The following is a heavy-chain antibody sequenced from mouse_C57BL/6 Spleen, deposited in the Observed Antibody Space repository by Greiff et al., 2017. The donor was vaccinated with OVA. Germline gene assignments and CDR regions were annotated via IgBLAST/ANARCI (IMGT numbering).Heavy chain of an antibody. Sequence: EVLLVESGPGLAKPSQTLSLTCSATGYSITSDYWNWIRQFPGNKLEYMGYISYSGSTTYNPSLKSRISITRDTSKNQYYLQLKSVTTEDTATYDCARGITTVVGRYFDVWGTGTTVTVAS. CDR3: ARGITTVVGRYFDV. V-gene: IGHV3-8*01. D-gene: IGHD1-1*01. J-gene: IGHJ1*03. CDR2: ISYSGST. CDR1: GYSITSDY.